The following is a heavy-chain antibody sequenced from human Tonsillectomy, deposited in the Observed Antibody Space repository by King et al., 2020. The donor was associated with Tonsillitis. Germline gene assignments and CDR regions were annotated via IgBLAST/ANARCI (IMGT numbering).Heavy chain of an antibody. CDR3: ARAGDVYSHSDF. V-gene: IGHV3-11*06. CDR1: GFTFSDYY. J-gene: IGHJ4*02. Sequence: QVQLVESGGGLVKPGGSLRLSCAASGFTFSDYYISWIRQAPGKGLEWLSYISGSKIYTNYADSVKGRFTISRDNAKNSVYLQMNSLRAEDTAVYYCARAGDVYSHSDFWGQGTLVTVSS. D-gene: IGHD5-24*01. CDR2: ISGSKIYT.